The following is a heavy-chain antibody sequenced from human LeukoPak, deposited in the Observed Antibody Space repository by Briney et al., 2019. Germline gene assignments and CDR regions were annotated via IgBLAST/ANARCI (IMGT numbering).Heavy chain of an antibody. CDR1: GYSFTNYW. V-gene: IGHV5-51*03. J-gene: IGHJ5*02. CDR2: IYPGDSDT. D-gene: IGHD5-12*01. CDR3: ARGSAIVATNPNWFDP. Sequence: GEALQICSKGCGYSFTNYWIGWGRPMRGKGMEWRGIIYPGDSDTRYSPSSQGQVTISADKSISTAYLQWSSLKASDTAMYYCARGSAIVATNPNWFDPWGQGTLVTVSS.